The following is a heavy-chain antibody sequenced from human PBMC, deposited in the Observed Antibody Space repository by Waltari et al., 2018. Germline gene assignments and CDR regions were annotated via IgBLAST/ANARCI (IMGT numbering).Heavy chain of an antibody. CDR2: IRRKANSYAT. V-gene: IGHV3-73*01. Sequence: EVQLVESGGGLVQPGGSLKLSCAASGFTFSGSAMHWVRQASGKGLEWVGRIRRKANSYATAYAESVKGRFTISRDDSKNTAYLQMNSLKTEDTAVYYCTRQGDYWGQGTLVTVSS. CDR3: TRQGDY. CDR1: GFTFSGSA. J-gene: IGHJ4*02.